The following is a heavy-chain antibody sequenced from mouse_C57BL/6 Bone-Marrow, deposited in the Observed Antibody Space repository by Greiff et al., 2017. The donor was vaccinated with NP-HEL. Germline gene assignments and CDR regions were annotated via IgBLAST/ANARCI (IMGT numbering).Heavy chain of an antibody. CDR1: GYAFTNYL. CDR2: INPGSGGT. D-gene: IGHD1-1*01. Sequence: VQLQQSGAELVRPGTSVKVSCKASGYAFTNYLIEWVKQRPGQGLEWIGVINPGSGGTNYNEKFKGKATLTADKSSSTAYMQLSSLTSEDSAVYFCARRTVGYFDVWGTGTPRTVSS. CDR3: ARRTVGYFDV. V-gene: IGHV1-54*01. J-gene: IGHJ1*03.